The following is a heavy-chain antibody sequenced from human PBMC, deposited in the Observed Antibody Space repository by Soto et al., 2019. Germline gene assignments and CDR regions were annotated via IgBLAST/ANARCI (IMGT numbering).Heavy chain of an antibody. J-gene: IGHJ5*02. D-gene: IGHD3-10*01. CDR2: INSDGSST. CDR3: ARDQEGYGSGSYYYNWFDP. V-gene: IGHV3-74*01. CDR1: GFTFSSYW. Sequence: HPGGSLRLSCAASGFTFSSYWMHWVRQAPGKGLVWVSRINSDGSSTSYADSVKGRFTISRDNAKNTLYLQMNSLRAEDTAVYYCARDQEGYGSGSYYYNWFDPWGQGTLVTVSS.